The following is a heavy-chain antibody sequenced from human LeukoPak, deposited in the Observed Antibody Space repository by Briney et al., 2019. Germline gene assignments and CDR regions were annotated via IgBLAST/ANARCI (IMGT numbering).Heavy chain of an antibody. V-gene: IGHV4-39*07. CDR3: AREGPWIQLWLLDYMDV. J-gene: IGHJ6*03. CDR2: IYYSGST. CDR1: GFTFSSYA. Sequence: SGGSLRLSCAASGFTFSSYAMSWIRQPPGKGLEWIGSIYYSGSTYYNPSLKSRVTISVDTSKNQFSLKLSSVTAADTAVYYCAREGPWIQLWLLDYMDVWGKGTTVTVSS. D-gene: IGHD5-18*01.